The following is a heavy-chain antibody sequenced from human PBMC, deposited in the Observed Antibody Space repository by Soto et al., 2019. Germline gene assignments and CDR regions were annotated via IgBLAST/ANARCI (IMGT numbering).Heavy chain of an antibody. J-gene: IGHJ4*02. D-gene: IGHD2-8*01. CDR1: GSSINSSGYY. Sequence: PSETLSLTCTVSGSSINSSGYYWVWIRQPPGKGLKWIGSMFYGVSTYYNPSLKRRITVSVDTSKTQFSLNLRSVTAAARAMYFCSRYNSYAIDYWGRGXPVTVYS. CDR2: MFYGVST. CDR3: SRYNSYAIDY. V-gene: IGHV4-39*07.